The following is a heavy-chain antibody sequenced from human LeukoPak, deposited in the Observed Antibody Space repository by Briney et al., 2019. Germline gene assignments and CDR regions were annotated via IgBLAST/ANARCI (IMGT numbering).Heavy chain of an antibody. J-gene: IGHJ4*02. V-gene: IGHV3-23*01. D-gene: IGHD3-3*01. Sequence: SGGSLRLSCAASGFTFSSYAMSWVRQAPGKGLEWVSAISGSGGSTYYADSVKGRFTISRDNSKNTLYLQMNSLRAEDTAVYYCAKSGMEWLAYFDYWGQGTLVTVSS. CDR3: AKSGMEWLAYFDY. CDR1: GFTFSSYA. CDR2: ISGSGGST.